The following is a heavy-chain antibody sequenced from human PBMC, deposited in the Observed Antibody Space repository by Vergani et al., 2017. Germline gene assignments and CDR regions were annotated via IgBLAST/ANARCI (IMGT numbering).Heavy chain of an antibody. D-gene: IGHD1-1*01. CDR3: ARGGTFESPSRNYYYYMDV. CDR1: GFTFSSYA. V-gene: IGHV3-30-3*01. J-gene: IGHJ6*03. Sequence: QVQLVESGGGVVQPGRSLRLSCAASGFTFSSYAMHWVRQAPGKGLAWVAVISYDGSNKYYADSVKGRFTISRDNSKNTLYLQMNSLRAEDTAVYYCARGGTFESPSRNYYYYMDVWGKGTTVTVSS. CDR2: ISYDGSNK.